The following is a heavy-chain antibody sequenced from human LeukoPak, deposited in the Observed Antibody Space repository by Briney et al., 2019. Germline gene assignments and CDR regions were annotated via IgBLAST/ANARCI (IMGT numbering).Heavy chain of an antibody. Sequence: PSETLSLTCTVSGGSISSHYWSWIRQPPGKGLEWIGYIYYSGSTDYNPSLKSRVTISVDTSKNQFSLKLSSVTAADTAVYYCARVEHPQAGGGFDYWGQGTLVTVSS. D-gene: IGHD3-16*01. V-gene: IGHV4-59*11. CDR2: IYYSGST. CDR3: ARVEHPQAGGGFDY. CDR1: GGSISSHY. J-gene: IGHJ4*02.